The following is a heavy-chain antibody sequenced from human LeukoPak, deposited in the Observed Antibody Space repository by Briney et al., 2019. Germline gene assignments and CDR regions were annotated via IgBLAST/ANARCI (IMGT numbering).Heavy chain of an antibody. CDR2: IKQDGSEK. V-gene: IGHV3-7*01. D-gene: IGHD3-22*01. J-gene: IGHJ4*02. CDR3: ARPGLSYYYDSSGYYY. Sequence: GGSLRLSCAASGFTFSSYWMSWVRQAPGKGLEWVANIKQDGSEKYYVDSVKGRFTISRDNAKNPLYLQMNSLRAEDTAVYYCARPGLSYYYDSSGYYYWGQGTLVTVSS. CDR1: GFTFSSYW.